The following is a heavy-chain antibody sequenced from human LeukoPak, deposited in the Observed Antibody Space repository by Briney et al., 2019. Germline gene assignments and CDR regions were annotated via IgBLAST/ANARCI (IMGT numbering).Heavy chain of an antibody. Sequence: GASVKVSCKASGYTFTSYYMHWVRQAPGLGLEWMGIINPSGGSTSYAQKFQGRVTMTRDTSTSTVYMELSSLRSEDTAVYYCLRGNSGYQYFDYWGQGTLVTVSS. CDR1: GYTFTSYY. J-gene: IGHJ4*02. D-gene: IGHD5-12*01. CDR2: INPSGGST. V-gene: IGHV1-46*01. CDR3: LRGNSGYQYFDY.